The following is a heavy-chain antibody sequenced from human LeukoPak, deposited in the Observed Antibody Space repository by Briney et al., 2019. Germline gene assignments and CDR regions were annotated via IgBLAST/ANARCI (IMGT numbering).Heavy chain of an antibody. CDR3: ARDRGPNIAAAGLRT. D-gene: IGHD6-13*01. CDR1: GYTFTSYG. V-gene: IGHV1-18*01. J-gene: IGHJ4*02. CDR2: ISGYNGNT. Sequence: ASVKVSCKASGYTFTSYGISWVRQAPGQGLEWMGWISGYNGNTNYAQKLQGRVTMTTDTSTSTVYMELSSLRSEDTAVYYCARDRGPNIAAAGLRTWGQGTLVTVSS.